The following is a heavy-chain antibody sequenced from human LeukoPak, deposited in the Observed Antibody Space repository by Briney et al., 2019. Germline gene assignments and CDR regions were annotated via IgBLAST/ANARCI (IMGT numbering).Heavy chain of an antibody. V-gene: IGHV3-23*01. D-gene: IGHD2-15*01. J-gene: IGHJ5*02. CDR1: GFTLSSYV. CDR3: ARDATGFPNWFDR. Sequence: GGSLRLSCAASGFTLSSYVMSWVRQAPGKGLEWVSAIGGSGDPTYYADSVKGRFTISRDSSRNTMFLQMSGLRVEDTALYYCARDATGFPNWFDRWGQGTLVTVSP. CDR2: IGGSGDPT.